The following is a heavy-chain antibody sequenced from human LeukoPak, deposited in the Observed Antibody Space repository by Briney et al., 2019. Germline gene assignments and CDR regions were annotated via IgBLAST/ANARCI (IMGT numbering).Heavy chain of an antibody. CDR3: ARESRYRDYFDY. CDR1: GFTLSTYA. V-gene: IGHV3-23*01. J-gene: IGHJ4*02. CDR2: VSPSGNTT. Sequence: AGSLRLSCAASGFTLSTYAISWVRQAPGKGLEWVSGVSPSGNTTYYPDSVKGRFAISRDNAKNTVYLQMNSVRADDTAVYYCARESRYRDYFDYWGQGTMVTVPS. D-gene: IGHD1-14*01.